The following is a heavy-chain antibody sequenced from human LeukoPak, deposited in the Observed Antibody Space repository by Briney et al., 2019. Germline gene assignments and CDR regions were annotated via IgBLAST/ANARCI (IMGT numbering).Heavy chain of an antibody. CDR3: LSRGT. J-gene: IGHJ5*02. Sequence: SETLSLTCTVSGGSISSYYWSWIRQPPGKGLEWIGEINHSGSTNYNPSLKSRVTISVDTSKNQFSLKLSSVTAADTAVYYCLSRGTWGQGTLVTVSS. V-gene: IGHV4-34*01. D-gene: IGHD2-2*01. CDR2: INHSGST. CDR1: GGSISSYY.